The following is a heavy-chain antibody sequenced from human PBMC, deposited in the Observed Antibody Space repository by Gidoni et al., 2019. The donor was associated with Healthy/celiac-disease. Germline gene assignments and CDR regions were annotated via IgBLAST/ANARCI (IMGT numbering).Heavy chain of an antibody. CDR3: TTGAGSGSGTYYKVPDY. CDR2: IKSKTDGGAT. CDR1: GFSFNNAW. Sequence: EVQLVESGGGLVKPGGSLRLSCVASGFSFNNAWMSWVRQAPGKGLEWVGRIKSKTDGGATDHAAPVKGRFIISRDDSRNTLYLQMNSLKTEDTAVYYCTTGAGSGSGTYYKVPDYWGQGTLVTVAS. D-gene: IGHD3-10*01. J-gene: IGHJ4*02. V-gene: IGHV3-15*01.